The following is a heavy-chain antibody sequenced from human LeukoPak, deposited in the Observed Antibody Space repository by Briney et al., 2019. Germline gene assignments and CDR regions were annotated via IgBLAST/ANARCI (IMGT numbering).Heavy chain of an antibody. CDR3: TTDRDFWFDP. Sequence: GRSLRLSCAASGFTFSSYGMHWVRQAPGKGLEWVAVIWYDGSNKYYADSVKGRFTISRDNSKNTLYLQMNSLKTEDTAVYYCTTDRDFWFDPWGQGTLVTVSS. CDR1: GFTFSSYG. J-gene: IGHJ5*02. V-gene: IGHV3-33*01. D-gene: IGHD3-3*01. CDR2: IWYDGSNK.